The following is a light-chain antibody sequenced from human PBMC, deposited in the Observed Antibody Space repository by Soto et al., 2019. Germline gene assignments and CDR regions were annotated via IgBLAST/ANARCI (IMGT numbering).Light chain of an antibody. CDR1: QSILYSSNNKNY. V-gene: IGKV4-1*01. Sequence: DIVMTQSPDSLAVSLGERATINCKSSQSILYSSNNKNYLAWYQQKPGQPPKLLIYWASTRESGVPDRFSGSGSGTDFTLTISSLQAEDVAVYYCHQYYYTPSTVGQGTKLEIK. CDR2: WAS. CDR3: HQYYYTPST. J-gene: IGKJ2*01.